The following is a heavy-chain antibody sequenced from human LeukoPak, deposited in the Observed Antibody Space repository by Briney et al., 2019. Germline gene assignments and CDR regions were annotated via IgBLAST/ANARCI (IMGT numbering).Heavy chain of an antibody. CDR2: IIRIFGTA. D-gene: IGHD3-16*01. CDR1: GGTFSSYA. CDR3: AREREEVLEYYFDY. V-gene: IGHV1-69*01. J-gene: IGHJ4*02. Sequence: ASVKVSCKASGGTFSSYAVSWVRQAPGQGLEWMGGIIRIFGTANYAQKFQGGVTITADESTSTAYMELSSLRSEDTAVYYCAREREEVLEYYFDYWGQGTLVTVSS.